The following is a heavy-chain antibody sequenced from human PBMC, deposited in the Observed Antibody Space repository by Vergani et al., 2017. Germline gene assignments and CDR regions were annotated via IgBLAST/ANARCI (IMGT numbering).Heavy chain of an antibody. CDR2: ISSSSSTI. D-gene: IGHD2-15*01. J-gene: IGHJ6*02. CDR1: GFTFSSYS. CDR3: ARGGGYCSGGSCRNYYDSGMDV. Sequence: EVQLVESGGGLVQPGGSLRLSCAASGFTFSSYSMNWVSKAPGKGLEWVSYISSSSSTIYYADSVKGRFTISRDNAKNSLYLQLNSLRAEVTAVYSCARGGGYCSGGSCRNYYDSGMDVWGQGTTVTVSS. V-gene: IGHV3-48*01.